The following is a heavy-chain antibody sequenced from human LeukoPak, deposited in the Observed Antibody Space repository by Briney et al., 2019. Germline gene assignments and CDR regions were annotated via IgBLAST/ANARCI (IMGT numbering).Heavy chain of an antibody. CDR2: IFPGDSDT. CDR1: GYIFTSYW. V-gene: IGHV5-51*01. Sequence: GESLKISCKGSGYIFTSYWIGWVRQMPGKGLEWMGIIFPGDSDTRYSPSVQGQVTISADKSISTAYLQWSSLKASDTAMYYCARRERTAYYDILTGLFDYWGQGTLVTVSS. CDR3: ARRERTAYYDILTGLFDY. D-gene: IGHD3-9*01. J-gene: IGHJ4*02.